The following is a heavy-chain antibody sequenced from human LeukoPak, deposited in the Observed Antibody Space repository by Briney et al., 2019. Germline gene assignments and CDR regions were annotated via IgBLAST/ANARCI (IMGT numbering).Heavy chain of an antibody. V-gene: IGHV4-4*02. J-gene: IGHJ4*02. D-gene: IGHD2-15*01. CDR2: IYHSGST. CDR3: ARTCSGGSCYPWVGYY. Sequence: SETLSLTCAVSGGSISSSNWWSWVRQPPGKGLEWIGEIYHSGSTNYNPSLKSRVTISVDKSKNQFSLKLSSVTAADTAVYYCARTCSGGSCYPWVGYYWGQGTLVTVSS. CDR1: GGSISSSNW.